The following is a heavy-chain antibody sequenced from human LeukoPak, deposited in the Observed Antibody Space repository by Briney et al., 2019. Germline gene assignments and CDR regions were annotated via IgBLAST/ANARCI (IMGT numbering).Heavy chain of an antibody. CDR2: ISYDGSNK. D-gene: IGHD4/OR15-4a*01. CDR1: GFTFSSYA. Sequence: PGRSLRLSCAASGFTFSSYAMHWVRQAPGKWLEWVAVISYDGSNKYYADSVKGRFTISRDNSKNTLYLQMNSLRAEDTAVYYCARGGTINYYYYGMDVWGKGTTVTVSS. V-gene: IGHV3-30*04. J-gene: IGHJ6*04. CDR3: ARGGTINYYYYGMDV.